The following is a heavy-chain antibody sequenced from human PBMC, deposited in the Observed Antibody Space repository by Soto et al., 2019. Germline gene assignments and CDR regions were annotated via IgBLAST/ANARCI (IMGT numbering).Heavy chain of an antibody. CDR2: IDWDDDK. CDR3: ATNYYDSSGYYYYFDY. D-gene: IGHD3-22*01. V-gene: IGHV2-70*11. J-gene: IGHJ4*02. CDR1: GFSLSTSGMC. Sequence: GSGPTLVNPTQTLTLTCTFSGFSLSTSGMCVSWIRQPPGKALEWLARIDWDDDKYYSTSLKTRLTISKDTSKNQVVLTMTNMDPVDTATYYCATNYYDSSGYYYYFDYWGQGTLVTVSS.